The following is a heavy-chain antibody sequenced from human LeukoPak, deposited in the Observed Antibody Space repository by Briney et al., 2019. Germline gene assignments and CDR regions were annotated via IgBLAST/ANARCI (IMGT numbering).Heavy chain of an antibody. CDR2: IIPIFGTA. D-gene: IGHD3-22*01. CDR1: EGTFSSYA. Sequence: GASVKVSCKASEGTFSSYAISWVRQAPGQGLEWMGRIIPIFGTANYAQKFQGRVTITTDESTSTAYMELSSLRSEDTAVYYCARGAYDSSGYYPYNWFDPWGQGTLVTVSS. CDR3: ARGAYDSSGYYPYNWFDP. V-gene: IGHV1-69*05. J-gene: IGHJ5*02.